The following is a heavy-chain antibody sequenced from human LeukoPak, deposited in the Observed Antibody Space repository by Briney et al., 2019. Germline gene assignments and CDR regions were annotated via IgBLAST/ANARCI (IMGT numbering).Heavy chain of an antibody. D-gene: IGHD2-15*01. J-gene: IGHJ4*02. CDR2: LYSGGGA. V-gene: IGHV3-66*01. CDR3: ARDYTYCSGGTCYDRFDF. Sequence: GGSLRLSCAASGFSVNTNYMTWVRQAPGKGLEWVSVLYSGGGAYYADSVKDRFTISRDYSQNTLLLQMNSLRAEDTAVYYCARDYTYCSGGTCYDRFDFWGQGTLVTVSS. CDR1: GFSVNTNY.